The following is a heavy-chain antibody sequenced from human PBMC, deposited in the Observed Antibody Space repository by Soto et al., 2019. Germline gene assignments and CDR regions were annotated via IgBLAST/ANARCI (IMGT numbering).Heavy chain of an antibody. Sequence: SVKVSCKASGGTFSSYAISWVRQAPGQGLEWMGGIISIFGTANYAQKFQGRVTITADESTSTAYMELSSLRSEDTAVYYCARVQEKRVITTGLDYXGQGTLVTVS. D-gene: IGHD3-22*01. CDR2: IISIFGTA. V-gene: IGHV1-69*13. CDR1: GGTFSSYA. J-gene: IGHJ4*02. CDR3: ARVQEKRVITTGLDY.